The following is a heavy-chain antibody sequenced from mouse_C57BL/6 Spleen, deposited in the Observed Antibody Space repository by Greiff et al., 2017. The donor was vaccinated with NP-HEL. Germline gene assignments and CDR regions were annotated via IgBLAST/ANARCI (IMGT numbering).Heavy chain of an antibody. CDR2: ISYDGSN. Sequence: EVQLQESGPGLVKPSQSLSLTCSVTGYSITSGYYWNWIRQFPGNKLEWMGYISYDGSNNYNPSLNNRISITRDTSKNQFFLKLNSVTTEDTATYYCARVGLLRFAMDYWGQGTSVTVSS. CDR1: GYSITSGYY. V-gene: IGHV3-6*01. CDR3: ARVGLLRFAMDY. J-gene: IGHJ4*01. D-gene: IGHD1-1*01.